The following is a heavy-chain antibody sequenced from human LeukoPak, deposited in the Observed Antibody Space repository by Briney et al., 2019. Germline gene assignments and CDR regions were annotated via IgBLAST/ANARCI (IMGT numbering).Heavy chain of an antibody. CDR3: AREYSSSSNLEEHYYMDV. CDR2: INTNTGNP. V-gene: IGHV7-4-1*02. Sequence: GASVKVSCKASGYTFTSYGISWVRQAPGQGLEWMGWINTNTGNPTYAQGFTGRFVFSLDTSVSTAYLQISSLKAEDTAVYYCAREYSSSSNLEEHYYMDVWGKGTTVTVSS. J-gene: IGHJ6*03. CDR1: GYTFTSYG. D-gene: IGHD6-6*01.